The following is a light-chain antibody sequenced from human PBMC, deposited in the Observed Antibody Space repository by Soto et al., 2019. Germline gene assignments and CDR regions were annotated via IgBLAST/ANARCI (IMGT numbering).Light chain of an antibody. CDR2: DAS. J-gene: IGKJ4*01. CDR1: QSISSW. V-gene: IGKV1-5*01. Sequence: DIQMTQSPSTLSASVGDRVTITCLASQSISSWLAWYQQKPGKAPKLLIYDASSLESGVPSRFRGSGSGTEFTLTISSLQPDDFATYYCQQYNSYSNTFGGGTKVEIK. CDR3: QQYNSYSNT.